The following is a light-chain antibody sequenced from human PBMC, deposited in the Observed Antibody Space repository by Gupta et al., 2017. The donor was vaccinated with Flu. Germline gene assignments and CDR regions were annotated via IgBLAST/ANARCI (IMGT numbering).Light chain of an antibody. Sequence: QSALTQPASVSGSPGQSNTISCTGTSSDVGGYNYVSWYQHHPGNAPKLMIYEVINRPSGVSNRFSGYKSGNTASLTISGLQAEDEADYYCSSYTSSNSLEFGGGTKLTVL. CDR1: SSDVGGYNY. J-gene: IGLJ3*02. CDR2: EVI. V-gene: IGLV2-14*01. CDR3: SSYTSSNSLE.